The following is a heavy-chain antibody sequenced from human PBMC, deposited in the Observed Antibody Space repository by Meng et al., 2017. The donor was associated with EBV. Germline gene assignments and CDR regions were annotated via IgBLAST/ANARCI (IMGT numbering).Heavy chain of an antibody. CDR1: GDSISSFYY. D-gene: IGHD6-19*01. CDR2: VHYTGST. CDR3: ARPFPSWQSPRLDPFGA. Sequence: QLQLRESGPGQVKPSEXLSPTGTVSGDSISSFYYWGWIRQPPGRGLEWIGSVHYTGSTYYSPSLKSRVTVSVDTSKNQFSLRLTSVTAADTAVYYCARPFPSWQSPRLDPFGAWGQGTLGTVAS. J-gene: IGHJ5*02. V-gene: IGHV4-39*01.